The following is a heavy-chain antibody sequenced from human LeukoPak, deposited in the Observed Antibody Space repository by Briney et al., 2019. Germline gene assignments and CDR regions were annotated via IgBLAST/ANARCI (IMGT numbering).Heavy chain of an antibody. V-gene: IGHV3-7*01. J-gene: IGHJ5*02. CDR2: IKQDGSEE. D-gene: IGHD5-24*01. Sequence: GGSLRLSCAASRLTHRIYWMSWVRQAAGKGLEGVASIKQDGSEEDYVDSVKGRFTISRENAKPSLYLQMNSLRAEEPAVYYCARGGLATIYNWFVPWGQGTLVPVFS. CDR1: RLTHRIYW. CDR3: ARGGLATIYNWFVP.